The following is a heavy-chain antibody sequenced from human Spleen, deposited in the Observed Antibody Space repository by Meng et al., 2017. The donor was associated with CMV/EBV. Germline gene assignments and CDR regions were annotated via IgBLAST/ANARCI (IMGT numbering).Heavy chain of an antibody. Sequence: SETLSLTCAVYGGSFSGYYWSWIRQPPGKGLEWIGEINHSGSTNYNPSLKSRVTISVDTSKNQFSLKLSSVTAADTAVYYCASYSVFGVVSWFDPWGQGTLVTVFS. J-gene: IGHJ5*02. CDR1: GGSFSGYY. CDR2: INHSGST. V-gene: IGHV4-34*01. CDR3: ASYSVFGVVSWFDP. D-gene: IGHD3-3*01.